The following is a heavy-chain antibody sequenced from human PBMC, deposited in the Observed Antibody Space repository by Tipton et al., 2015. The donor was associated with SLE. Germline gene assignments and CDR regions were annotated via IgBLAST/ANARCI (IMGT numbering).Heavy chain of an antibody. V-gene: IGHV4-28*05. D-gene: IGHD2/OR15-2a*01. CDR1: VYSISSSHW. CDR2: IYYGGTI. CDR3: ARSSSVRTLLWPTFAY. J-gene: IGHJ4*02. Sequence: TLSLTCNVSVYSISSSHWWGWIRQPPGKGLEWIGHIYYGGTIYYNPSLKSRVTMSIDTSKNQFSLKLTSVTAAETAVYFCARSSSVRTLLWPTFAYWGQGTLVTVSS.